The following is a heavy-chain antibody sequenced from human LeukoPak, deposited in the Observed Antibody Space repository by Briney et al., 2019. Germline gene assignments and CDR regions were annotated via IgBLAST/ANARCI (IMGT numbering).Heavy chain of an antibody. CDR1: GGSISSYY. Sequence: SETLSLTCTVSGGSISSYYWSWIRQPPGKGLEWIGYIYYSGSTNYNPSLKSRVTISVDTSKNQFSLKLSSVTAADTAVYYCARDGYDTAMVTSGAFDIWGQGTMVTVSS. V-gene: IGHV4-59*01. CDR3: ARDGYDTAMVTSGAFDI. J-gene: IGHJ3*02. D-gene: IGHD5-18*01. CDR2: IYYSGST.